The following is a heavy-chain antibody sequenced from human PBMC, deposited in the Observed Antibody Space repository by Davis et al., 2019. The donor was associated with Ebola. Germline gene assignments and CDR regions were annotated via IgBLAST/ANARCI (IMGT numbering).Heavy chain of an antibody. D-gene: IGHD3-10*01. J-gene: IGHJ4*02. V-gene: IGHV3-30-3*01. Sequence: GGSLRLSCAASKFTLSNYAMHWVRQAPGKGLEWVAVISSDGSDEYYADSLKGRFTISRDNSKNTLYLQMSSLRAEDTAIYYCAKVFDYGSGNTPRSGAKDYWGQGTLVAVSS. CDR2: ISSDGSDE. CDR1: KFTLSNYA. CDR3: AKVFDYGSGNTPRSGAKDY.